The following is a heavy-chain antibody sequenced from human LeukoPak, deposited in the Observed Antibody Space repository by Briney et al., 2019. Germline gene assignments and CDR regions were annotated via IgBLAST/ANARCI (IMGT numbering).Heavy chain of an antibody. Sequence: GGSLRLSCAASGFTFGTYTMNWVRQAPGKGLEWVSSISTGSSYIYYADSVRGRFTISRDNAKNSLYLQMNNLRAADTAVYYCARTADGDYDGYYFDYWGQGTLVTVSS. CDR2: ISTGSSYI. D-gene: IGHD4-17*01. V-gene: IGHV3-21*01. J-gene: IGHJ4*02. CDR3: ARTADGDYDGYYFDY. CDR1: GFTFGTYT.